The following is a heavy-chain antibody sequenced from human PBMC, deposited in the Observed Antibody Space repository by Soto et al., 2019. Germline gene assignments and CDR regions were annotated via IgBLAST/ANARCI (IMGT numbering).Heavy chain of an antibody. CDR1: GFTFSGSA. J-gene: IGHJ6*02. CDR2: IRSKANSYAT. V-gene: IGHV3-73*02. D-gene: IGHD6-6*01. Sequence: EVQLVESGGGLVQPGGSLKLSCAASGFTFSGSAMHWVRQASGKGLEWVGRIRSKANSYATAYAASVKGRFTISRDDSKNTAYLQMHRLKTEDTAVYYCTRRGPPLAARSYYYYGMDVWGQGTTVTVSS. CDR3: TRRGPPLAARSYYYYGMDV.